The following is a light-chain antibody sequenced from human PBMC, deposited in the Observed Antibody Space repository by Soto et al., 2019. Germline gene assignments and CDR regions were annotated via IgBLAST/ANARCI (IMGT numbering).Light chain of an antibody. CDR3: CSYAGSSTFYV. J-gene: IGLJ1*01. Sequence: QSVLNQPASVSGSPGEWITISCTGTSSDVGSYNLVSWYQQHPGKAPKLMIYEVSKRPSGVSNRFSGSKSGNTASLTISGLQAEDEADYYCCSYAGSSTFYVFGTGTKVTVL. CDR2: EVS. CDR1: SSDVGSYNL. V-gene: IGLV2-23*02.